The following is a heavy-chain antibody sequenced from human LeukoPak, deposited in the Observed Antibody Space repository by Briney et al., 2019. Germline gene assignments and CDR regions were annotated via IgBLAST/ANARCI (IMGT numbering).Heavy chain of an antibody. D-gene: IGHD3-3*01. V-gene: IGHV1-2*02. CDR1: GYTFTGYY. Sequence: VKVSCKASGYTFTGYYMHWVRQAPGQGLEWMGWINPNSGGTNYAQKFQGRVTMTRDTSINTAYMELSRLRSDDTAVYYCARRGRITIFGVVIESDAFDIWGQGTMVTVSS. J-gene: IGHJ3*02. CDR3: ARRGRITIFGVVIESDAFDI. CDR2: INPNSGGT.